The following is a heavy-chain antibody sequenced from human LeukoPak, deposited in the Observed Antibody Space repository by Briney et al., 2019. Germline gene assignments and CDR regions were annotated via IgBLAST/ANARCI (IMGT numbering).Heavy chain of an antibody. CDR3: ARFPERYYFDY. J-gene: IGHJ4*02. CDR1: EFTFSSYW. Sequence: GGSLRLSCAASEFTFSSYWMSWVRQAPGKGLEWVANIKLDGSEKYYVDSVKGRFTISRDNAKNSLYLQMNSLRAEDTAVYYCARFPERYYFDYWGQGTLVTVSS. CDR2: IKLDGSEK. V-gene: IGHV3-7*01. D-gene: IGHD3-9*01.